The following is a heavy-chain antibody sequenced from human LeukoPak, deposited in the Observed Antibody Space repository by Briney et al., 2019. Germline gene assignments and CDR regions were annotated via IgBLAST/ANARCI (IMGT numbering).Heavy chain of an antibody. J-gene: IGHJ4*02. CDR3: ARENDQGFDY. V-gene: IGHV3-7*01. CDR2: IKQDGSEE. Sequence: LTGGSLRLSCAVSGFTFSESWMSWLRQAPGKGLEWVANIKQDGSEEYYVDSVKGRFTISRDNAKNSLYLQMNSLRAEDTAVYYCARENDQGFDYWGQGTLVTVSS. D-gene: IGHD3-16*01. CDR1: GFTFSESW.